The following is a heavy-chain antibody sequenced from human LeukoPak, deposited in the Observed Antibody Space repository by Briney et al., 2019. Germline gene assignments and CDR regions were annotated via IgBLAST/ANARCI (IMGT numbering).Heavy chain of an antibody. V-gene: IGHV3-21*01. CDR2: ISSSSSYI. Sequence: PGGSLRLSCAASGFTFSSYSMNWVRQAPGKGLEWVSSISSSSSYIYYADSVKGRFTISRDNAKNSLYLQMNSLRAEDTAVCYCAREHRDAFDIWGQGTMVTVSS. CDR1: GFTFSSYS. CDR3: AREHRDAFDI. J-gene: IGHJ3*02.